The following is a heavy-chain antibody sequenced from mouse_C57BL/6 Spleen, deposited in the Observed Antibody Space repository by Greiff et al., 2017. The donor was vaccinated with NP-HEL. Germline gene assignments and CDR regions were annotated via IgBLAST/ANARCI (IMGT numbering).Heavy chain of an antibody. V-gene: IGHV1-55*01. CDR3: AREVFYYYGSIYHYYAMDY. CDR1: GYTFTSYW. D-gene: IGHD1-1*01. Sequence: QVQLQQPGAELVKPGASVKMSCKASGYTFTSYWITWVKQRPGQGLEWIGDIYPGSGSTNYNEKFKSKATLTVDTSSSTAYMQRSSLTSKNSAVYYCAREVFYYYGSIYHYYAMDYWGQGTSVTVSS. J-gene: IGHJ4*01. CDR2: IYPGSGST.